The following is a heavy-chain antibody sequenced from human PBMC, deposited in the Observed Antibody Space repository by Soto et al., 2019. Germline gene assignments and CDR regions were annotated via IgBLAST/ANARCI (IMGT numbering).Heavy chain of an antibody. CDR1: GGSISSSNW. CDR2: IYHSGST. J-gene: IGHJ5*02. V-gene: IGHV4-4*02. CDR3: ARSSTYYYDSSGYNWFDP. Sequence: SETLSLTFAVSGGSISSSNWWRWVRQPPGKGLEWIGEIYHSGSTNYNPSLKSRVTISVDKSKNQFSLKLSSVAAADTAVYYCARSSTYYYDSSGYNWFDPWGQGTLVTVS. D-gene: IGHD3-22*01.